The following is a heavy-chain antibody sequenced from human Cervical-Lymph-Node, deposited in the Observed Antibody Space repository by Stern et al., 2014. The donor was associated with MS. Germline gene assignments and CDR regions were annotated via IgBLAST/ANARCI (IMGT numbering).Heavy chain of an antibody. V-gene: IGHV1-46*01. CDR3: AREEAGHRLGMMDV. Sequence: VQLVESGAEVKKPGASVKVSCKAPGYTFTTYYMHWVRQAPGPGLEWMGIINPSGASTSYAQKFQGRVTMTRDTSTSTVYMELSSLRSEDTAVYYCAREEAGHRLGMMDVWGQGTTVTVSS. CDR2: INPSGAST. J-gene: IGHJ6*02. CDR1: GYTFTTYY. D-gene: IGHD6-19*01.